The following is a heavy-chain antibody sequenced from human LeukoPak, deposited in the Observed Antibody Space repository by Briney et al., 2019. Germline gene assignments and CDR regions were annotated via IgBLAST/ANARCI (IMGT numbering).Heavy chain of an antibody. J-gene: IGHJ4*02. CDR2: ISWDGCST. D-gene: IGHD2-2*01. Sequence: GGPLTLSCGPSGFTFDVYAVHWVRQAPGKGLEWVSLISWDGCSTDYADYVKGRFTISRDNSKNSLYLQMNSLRTEDTALYYCAKDNYCSSTSCYLGYFDYWGQGTLVTVSS. CDR3: AKDNYCSSTSCYLGYFDY. V-gene: IGHV3-43*02. CDR1: GFTFDVYA.